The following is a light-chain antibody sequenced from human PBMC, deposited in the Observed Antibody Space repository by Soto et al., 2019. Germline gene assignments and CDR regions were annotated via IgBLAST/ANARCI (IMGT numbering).Light chain of an antibody. CDR2: KVS. J-gene: IGKJ2*01. V-gene: IGKV2-30*01. CDR3: MQGTHRLGYT. Sequence: DVVMTQSPLSLPVTLGQPASISCRSSQSLVYSDGNTYLNWFQQRPGQSPSRLIYKVSNRDSEVPDRFSGSRSGTDFTLKISRMEAEDVGVYYCMQGTHRLGYTCGQGTKLEIK. CDR1: QSLVYSDGNTY.